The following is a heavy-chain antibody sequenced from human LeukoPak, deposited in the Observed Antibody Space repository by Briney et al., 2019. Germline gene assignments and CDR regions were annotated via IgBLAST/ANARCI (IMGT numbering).Heavy chain of an antibody. V-gene: IGHV4-38-2*02. D-gene: IGHD3-22*01. Sequence: SETLSLTCTVSGYSISSGYYWGWIRQPPGKGLEWIGSIYHSGSTYYNPSLKSRVTISVDTSKNQFSLKLSSVTAADTAVYYCARGVMWYDSSGSNYYYYYMDVWGKGTTVTVSS. CDR3: ARGVMWYDSSGSNYYYYYMDV. CDR1: GYSISSGYY. J-gene: IGHJ6*03. CDR2: IYHSGST.